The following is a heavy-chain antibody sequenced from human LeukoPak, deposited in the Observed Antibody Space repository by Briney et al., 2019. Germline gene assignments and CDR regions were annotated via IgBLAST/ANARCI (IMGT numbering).Heavy chain of an antibody. CDR2: INDSGGNT. CDR3: AKTSAGIRGGYSDY. V-gene: IGHV3-23*01. D-gene: IGHD3-10*01. J-gene: IGHJ4*02. CDR1: GFTFSSYA. Sequence: GGSLRLSCAASGFTFSSYAMSWVRQAPGKGLEWVSLINDSGGNTYYADSVKGRFTISRDNSKNTLFLQMSSLRAEDTAVYYCAKTSAGIRGGYSDYWGQGTLVTVSS.